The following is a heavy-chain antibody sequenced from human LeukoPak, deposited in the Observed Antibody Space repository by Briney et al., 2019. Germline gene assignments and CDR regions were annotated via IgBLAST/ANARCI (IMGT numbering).Heavy chain of an antibody. CDR2: ISYDGSNK. V-gene: IGHV3-30*03. CDR1: GFTFSSYG. CDR3: ARAGDGYNLNNWFDP. J-gene: IGHJ5*02. Sequence: GGSLRLSCAASGFTFSSYGMHWVRQAPGKGLEWVAVISYDGSNKYYADSVKGRFTISRDNSKNTLYLQMNSLRAEDTAVYYCARAGDGYNLNNWFDPWGQGTLVTVSS. D-gene: IGHD5-24*01.